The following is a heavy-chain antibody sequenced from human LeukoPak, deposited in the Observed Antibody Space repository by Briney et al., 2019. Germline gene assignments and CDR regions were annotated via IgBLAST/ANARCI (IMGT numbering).Heavy chain of an antibody. D-gene: IGHD6-19*01. Sequence: PSETLSLTCTVSGGSISSSSYYWGWIRQPPGKGLEWIGSIYYSGSTYYNPSLKSRVTISVDTSKNQFSLKLSSVTAADTAVYYCARCPSGRYYYYYMDVWGKGTTVTVSS. CDR1: GGSISSSSYY. CDR2: IYYSGST. CDR3: ARCPSGRYYYYYMDV. J-gene: IGHJ6*03. V-gene: IGHV4-39*07.